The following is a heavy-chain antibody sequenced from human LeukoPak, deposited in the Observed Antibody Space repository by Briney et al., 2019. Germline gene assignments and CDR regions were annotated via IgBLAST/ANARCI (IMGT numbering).Heavy chain of an antibody. V-gene: IGHV4-59*01. D-gene: IGHD3-10*01. CDR2: IYYSGST. J-gene: IGHJ4*02. Sequence: SETLSLTCTVSGGSISSYYWSWIRQPPGKGLEWIGYIYYSGSTYYNPSLKSRVTISVDTSKNQFSLKLSSVTAADTAVYYCARGSDYYGSGSYYNYDYWGQGTLVTVSS. CDR3: ARGSDYYGSGSYYNYDY. CDR1: GGSISSYY.